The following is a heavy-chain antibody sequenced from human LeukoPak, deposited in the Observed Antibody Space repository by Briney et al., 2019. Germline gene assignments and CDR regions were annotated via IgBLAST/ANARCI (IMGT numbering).Heavy chain of an antibody. CDR3: ARWGSSSAADY. D-gene: IGHD6-6*01. Sequence: SETLSLTCTVSGGSISSGSYYWSWIRQPAGKGLEWIGRIYTSGSTNYDPSLKSRVTISVDTSKNQFSLKLSSVTAADTAVYYCARWGSSSAADYWGQGTLVTVSS. J-gene: IGHJ4*02. CDR1: GGSISSGSYY. CDR2: IYTSGST. V-gene: IGHV4-61*02.